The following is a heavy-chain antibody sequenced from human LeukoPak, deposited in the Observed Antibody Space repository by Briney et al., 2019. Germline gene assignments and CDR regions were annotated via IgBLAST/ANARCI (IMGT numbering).Heavy chain of an antibody. D-gene: IGHD6-19*01. CDR1: GFTFSGSA. CDR2: ISSSSSYI. V-gene: IGHV3-21*01. Sequence: GGSLRLSCAASGFTFSGSALHWVRQASGKGLEWVSSISSSSSYIYYADSVKGRFTISRDNAENSLYLQMNSLRAEDTAVYYCARETAVAGIDYYYYMDVWGKGTTVTVSS. J-gene: IGHJ6*03. CDR3: ARETAVAGIDYYYYMDV.